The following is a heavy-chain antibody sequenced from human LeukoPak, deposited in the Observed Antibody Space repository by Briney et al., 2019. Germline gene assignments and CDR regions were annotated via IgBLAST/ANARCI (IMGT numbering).Heavy chain of an antibody. V-gene: IGHV3-30*04. J-gene: IGHJ6*04. CDR2: ISYDGTNK. CDR3: ARGSTSYDILTGYYYYYGMDV. CDR1: GFTFSSYA. Sequence: PGGSLRLSCAASGFTFSSYAMHWVRQAPGKGLEWVAVISYDGTNKYYADSVKGRFTMSRDNSKNTLYLQMNSLRAEDTAVYYCARGSTSYDILTGYYYYYGMDVWGKGTTVTVSS. D-gene: IGHD3-9*01.